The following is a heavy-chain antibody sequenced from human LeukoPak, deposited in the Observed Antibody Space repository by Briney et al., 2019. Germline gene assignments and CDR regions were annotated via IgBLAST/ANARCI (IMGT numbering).Heavy chain of an antibody. Sequence: SETLSLTCTVSGGSISSYYWSWIRQPAGKGLEWIGRISTSGNTNYNPSLKSRVTMSVDTSKDQLSLKLSSVTAADTAVYYCARVHQQLANYFYYYYYMDVWGKGTTVTVSS. V-gene: IGHV4-4*07. CDR1: GGSISSYY. CDR2: ISTSGNT. CDR3: ARVHQQLANYFYYYYYMDV. J-gene: IGHJ6*03. D-gene: IGHD6-13*01.